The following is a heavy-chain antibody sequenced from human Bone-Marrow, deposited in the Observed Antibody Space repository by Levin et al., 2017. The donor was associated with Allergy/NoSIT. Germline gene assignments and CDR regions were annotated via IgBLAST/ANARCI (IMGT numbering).Heavy chain of an antibody. CDR2: IQWNSGSK. J-gene: IGHJ4*01. D-gene: IGHD2-2*01. V-gene: IGHV3-9*01. Sequence: PGGSLRLSCAASGFTFDEYAMHWVRQGPGKGLEWVAGIQWNSGSKGYAQSVKGRFTISRDNAKKSLYLQIDSLRAEDAAFYYCVKSTGQSYTASWHSLDYWGQGTLVSVSS. CDR3: VKSTGQSYTASWHSLDY. CDR1: GFTFDEYA.